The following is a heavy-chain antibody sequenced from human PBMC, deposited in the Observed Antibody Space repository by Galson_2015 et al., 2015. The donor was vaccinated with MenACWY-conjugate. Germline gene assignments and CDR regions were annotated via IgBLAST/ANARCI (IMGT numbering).Heavy chain of an antibody. J-gene: IGHJ4*02. CDR2: VSGSGGST. D-gene: IGHD2-2*02. Sequence: SLRLSCAASGFTFSSYAMSWVRQAPGRGLEWVSTVSGSGGSTYYADSVKGRFTISRGNSKNTLYLQMNSLRAEDTAVYFCAKVPASIKRIYFDYWGQGTLVTVSS. CDR1: GFTFSSYA. V-gene: IGHV3-23*01. CDR3: AKVPASIKRIYFDY.